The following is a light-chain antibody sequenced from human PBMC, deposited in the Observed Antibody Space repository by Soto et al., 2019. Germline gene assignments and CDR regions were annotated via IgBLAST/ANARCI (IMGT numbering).Light chain of an antibody. CDR2: GVS. CDR3: SSYTSSSTRV. J-gene: IGLJ2*01. Sequence: QSALTQPASVSGSPGQSITISCTGTSSDIGGYNYVSWYQQHPGKAPKLMIYGVSDRPSGVSSRFSGSRSGNTASLTISGLPAEDEADYYCSSYTSSSTRVFGGGTKLTVL. V-gene: IGLV2-14*01. CDR1: SSDIGGYNY.